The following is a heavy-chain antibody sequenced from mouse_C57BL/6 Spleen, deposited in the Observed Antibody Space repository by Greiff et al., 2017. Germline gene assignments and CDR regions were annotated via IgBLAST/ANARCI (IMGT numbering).Heavy chain of an antibody. Sequence: VQLQQSGAELVKPGASVKISCKASGYAFSSYWMNWVKQRPGKGLEWIGQIYPGDGDTNYNGKFKGKATLTADKSSSTAYMQLSSLTSEDSAVYLCAIGGDYDVFDYWGQGTTLTVSS. CDR2: IYPGDGDT. CDR1: GYAFSSYW. CDR3: AIGGDYDVFDY. V-gene: IGHV1-80*01. D-gene: IGHD2-4*01. J-gene: IGHJ2*01.